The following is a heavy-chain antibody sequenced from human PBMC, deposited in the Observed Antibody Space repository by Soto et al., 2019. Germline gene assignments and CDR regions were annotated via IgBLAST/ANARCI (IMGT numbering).Heavy chain of an antibody. D-gene: IGHD3-22*01. J-gene: IGHJ3*02. V-gene: IGHV4-31*03. CDR1: GGSISSGGYY. Sequence: PSETLSLTCTVSGGSISSGGYYWSWIRQHPGKGLEWIGYIYYSGSTYYNPSLKSRVTISVDTSKNQFSLKLSSVTAADTAVYYCARYDNSGSHGFDIWGQGTMVTVS. CDR3: ARYDNSGSHGFDI. CDR2: IYYSGST.